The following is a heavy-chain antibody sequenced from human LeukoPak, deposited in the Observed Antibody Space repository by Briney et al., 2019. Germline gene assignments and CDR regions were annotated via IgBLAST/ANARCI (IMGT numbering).Heavy chain of an antibody. CDR3: VRGGDGDRRDFDY. CDR1: GYTFSGYY. V-gene: IGHV1-2*02. J-gene: IGHJ4*02. CDR2: INPNSGDP. Sequence: ASVKVSCKGSGYTFSGYYMHWVRQAPGQGLEWMGWINPNSGDPNYAQNFRGRVTMSRDTSISTAYMELSSLRSDDKAVYYCVRGGDGDRRDFDYWGQGTLVTVSS. D-gene: IGHD5-24*01.